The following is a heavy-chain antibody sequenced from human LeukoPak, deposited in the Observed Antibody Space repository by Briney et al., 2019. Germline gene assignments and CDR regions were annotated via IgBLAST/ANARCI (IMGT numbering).Heavy chain of an antibody. Sequence: GGSLTLSCVASGFIFSRYGMSWVRQAPGKGLEWVSAISGCGDSTFYADSVKGRFTISRDNSKNTLYLQMSSLRAEDRAVYYCAKYYYDGTGSNLFDYWGQGTLVTVSS. J-gene: IGHJ4*02. CDR2: ISGCGDST. CDR3: AKYYYDGTGSNLFDY. D-gene: IGHD3-22*01. V-gene: IGHV3-23*01. CDR1: GFIFSRYG.